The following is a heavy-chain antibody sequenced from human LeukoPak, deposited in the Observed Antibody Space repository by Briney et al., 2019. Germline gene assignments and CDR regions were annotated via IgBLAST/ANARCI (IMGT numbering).Heavy chain of an antibody. J-gene: IGHJ6*03. CDR3: ARESVGYSSSWYGGYYYYYYMDV. CDR2: MNPNSGNT. Sequence: ASVKVSCKASGYTFTSYDINWVRQATGQGLEWMGWMNPNSGNTGYAQKFQGRVTITRNTSISTAYMELSSLRSEDTAVYYCARESVGYSSSWYGGYYYYYYMDVWGKGTTVTVSS. CDR1: GYTFTSYD. D-gene: IGHD6-13*01. V-gene: IGHV1-8*03.